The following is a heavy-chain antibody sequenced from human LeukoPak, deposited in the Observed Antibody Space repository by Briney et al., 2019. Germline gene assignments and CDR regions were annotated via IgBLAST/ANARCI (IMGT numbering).Heavy chain of an antibody. CDR3: ATPQTFDH. CDR1: GFTFSSYA. CDR2: ISGSGDIT. J-gene: IGHJ5*02. V-gene: IGHV3-23*01. Sequence: GGSLRLSCAASGFTFSSYAMSWVRQAPGKGLEWVSAISGSGDITYYADSVKGRFTIPRDNSNNTLYLQIHKLRAEDTAVSYCATPQTFDHWGQGTLVTVSS.